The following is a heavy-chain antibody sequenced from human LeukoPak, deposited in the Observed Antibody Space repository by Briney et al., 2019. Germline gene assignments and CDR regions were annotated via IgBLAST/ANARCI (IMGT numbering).Heavy chain of an antibody. D-gene: IGHD4-17*01. CDR1: GFTVSSNY. CDR2: VSSGGDT. J-gene: IGHJ6*03. CDR3: ARAPFSYDYGDYYMDV. Sequence: GGSPRLSCAASGFTVSSNYMNWVRQAPGKGLEWVSVVSSGGDTYYADSVRGRFVISRDHSKNTLYLQMNGLRAEDTAVYYCARAPFSYDYGDYYMDVWGKGTTVTVSS. V-gene: IGHV3-53*01.